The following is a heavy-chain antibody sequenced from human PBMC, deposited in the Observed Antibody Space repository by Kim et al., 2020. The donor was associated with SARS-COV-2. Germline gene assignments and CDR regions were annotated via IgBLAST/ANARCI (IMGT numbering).Heavy chain of an antibody. D-gene: IGHD2-2*01. CDR1: GFTFSTYW. CDR2: INSDGSST. J-gene: IGHJ6*03. V-gene: IGHV3-74*01. CDR3: ARASSTSCPCYYMDV. Sequence: GGSLRLSCAASGFTFSTYWMYWVRQASGKGLVWVSRINSDGSSTNYADSVKGRFTISRDNAKNTLYLQMNSLRAEDTAVYYCARASSTSCPCYYMDVWGKGTTVTVSS.